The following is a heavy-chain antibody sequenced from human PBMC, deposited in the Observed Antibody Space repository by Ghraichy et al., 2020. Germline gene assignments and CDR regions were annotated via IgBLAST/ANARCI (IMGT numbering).Heavy chain of an antibody. Sequence: GGSLRLSCAASGFTFSDYYMSWIRQAPGKGLEWVSYISSSSSYTNYADSVKGRFTISRDNAKNSLYLQMNSLRAEDTAVYYCARNADTAMVTDYWGQGTLVTVSS. D-gene: IGHD5-18*01. CDR1: GFTFSDYY. J-gene: IGHJ4*02. CDR2: ISSSSSYT. CDR3: ARNADTAMVTDY. V-gene: IGHV3-11*03.